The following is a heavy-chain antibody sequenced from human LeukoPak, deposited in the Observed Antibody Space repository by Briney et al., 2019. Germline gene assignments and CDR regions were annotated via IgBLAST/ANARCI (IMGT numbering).Heavy chain of an antibody. J-gene: IGHJ4*02. CDR2: IWEDGSVN. Sequence: GGSLRLSCAVSGFTFSSYGVHWVRQAPGKGPEWVAVIWEDGSVNYYPDSVKGRFTISRDKSRNTLYLQMNSLRAEDTAVYYCARVRKPTKNYGYYLDYWGQGTLVTVSS. CDR1: GFTFSSYG. CDR3: ARVRKPTKNYGYYLDY. V-gene: IGHV3-33*01. D-gene: IGHD4-17*01.